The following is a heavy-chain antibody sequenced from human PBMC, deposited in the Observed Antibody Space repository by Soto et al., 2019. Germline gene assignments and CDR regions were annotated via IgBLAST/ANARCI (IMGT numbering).Heavy chain of an antibody. CDR2: IYDTGISGYTPST. CDR1: GGSITSSY. J-gene: IGHJ6*02. Sequence: SESLSLTCTVPGGSITSSYWSWIRRPPGKGLEWIAYIYDTGISGYTPSTSYNPSLKSRVTMSVDTSKSQFSLKLTSVTAADTAVYYCARGEDAFFYYGLDVWGQGITVTVSS. CDR3: ARGEDAFFYYGLDV. V-gene: IGHV4-59*01.